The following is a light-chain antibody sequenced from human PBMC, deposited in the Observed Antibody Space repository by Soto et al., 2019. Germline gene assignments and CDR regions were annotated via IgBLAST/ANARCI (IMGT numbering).Light chain of an antibody. J-gene: IGKJ1*01. CDR2: GAS. V-gene: IGKV3-20*01. CDR1: QSVNSAY. CDR3: QLDGNSPTWA. Sequence: EIVLTQSPGTLSLSPGERATLSCRASQSVNSAYVAWYQQNPGQAPRVLIYGASTRATGIPHRFSGSGSGTDFSLTISRLEPEDSAMYCCQLDGNSPTWAVGQGTKV.